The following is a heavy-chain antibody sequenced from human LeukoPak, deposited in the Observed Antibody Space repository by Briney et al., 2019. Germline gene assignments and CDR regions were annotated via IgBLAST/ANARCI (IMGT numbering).Heavy chain of an antibody. CDR3: ARCIAVAGTGQSGPDY. D-gene: IGHD6-19*01. CDR1: GGSISSSSYY. V-gene: IGHV4-39*01. J-gene: IGHJ4*02. Sequence: SETLSLTCTVSGGSISSSSYYWGWIRQPPGKGLEWIGSIYYSGSTYYNPSLKSRVTISVDTSKNQFSLKLSSVTAADTAVYDCARCIAVAGTGQSGPDYWGQGTLVTVSS. CDR2: IYYSGST.